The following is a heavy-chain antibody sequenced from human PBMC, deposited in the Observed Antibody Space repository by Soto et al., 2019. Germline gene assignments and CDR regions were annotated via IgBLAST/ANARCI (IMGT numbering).Heavy chain of an antibody. CDR1: GGTFSSYA. J-gene: IGHJ6*02. CDR2: IIPIFGTA. CDR3: ASPTMVSDYYYGMDV. D-gene: IGHD3-10*01. Sequence: GASVKVSCKASGGTFSSYAISWVRQAPGQGLEWMGGIIPIFGTANYAQKFQGRVTITADESTSTAYMELSSLRSEDTAVYYCASPTMVSDYYYGMDVWGQGTTVTVSS. V-gene: IGHV1-69*13.